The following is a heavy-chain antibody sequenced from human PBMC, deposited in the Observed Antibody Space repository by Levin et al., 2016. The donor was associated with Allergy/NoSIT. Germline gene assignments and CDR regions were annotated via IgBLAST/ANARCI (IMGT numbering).Heavy chain of an antibody. Sequence: WIRQPPGKGLEWVSYISSSGSTIYYADSVKGRFTISRDNAKNSLYLQMNSLRAEDTAVYYCAREGVGPQLFDYWGQGTLVTVSS. D-gene: IGHD1-1*01. V-gene: IGHV3-48*03. CDR2: ISSSGSTI. J-gene: IGHJ4*02. CDR3: AREGVGPQLFDY.